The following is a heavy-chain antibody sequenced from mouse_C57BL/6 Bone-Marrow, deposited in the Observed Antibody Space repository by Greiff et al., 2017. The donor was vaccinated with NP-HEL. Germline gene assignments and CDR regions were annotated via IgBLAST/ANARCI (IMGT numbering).Heavy chain of an antibody. CDR1: GYTFTSYW. D-gene: IGHD1-1*01. CDR3: ARLFYYGSSSLYAMDY. J-gene: IGHJ4*01. V-gene: IGHV1-59*01. CDR2: IDPSDSYT. Sequence: QVHVKQPGAELVRPGTSVKLSCKASGYTFTSYWMHWVKQRPGQGLEWIGVIDPSDSYTNYNQKFKGKATLTVDTSSSTAYMQLSSLTSEDSAVYYCARLFYYGSSSLYAMDYWGQGTSVTVSS.